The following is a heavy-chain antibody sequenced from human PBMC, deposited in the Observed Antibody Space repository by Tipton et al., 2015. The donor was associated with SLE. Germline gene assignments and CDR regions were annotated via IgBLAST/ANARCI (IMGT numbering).Heavy chain of an antibody. J-gene: IGHJ4*02. D-gene: IGHD3/OR15-3a*01. Sequence: PGLVKPSETLSLTCAVSGGSFSGSNYYWAWIRQPPEKGLEWLGNLYHTGSTHYNPSLRNRVTISIDTSKNQFFLNLTTVTDADTAIYYCTRDVEFSTVSIFGLVPWGQGLQVTVSS. CDR2: LYHTGST. CDR3: TRDVEFSTVSIFGLVP. CDR1: GGSFSGSNYY. V-gene: IGHV4-39*07.